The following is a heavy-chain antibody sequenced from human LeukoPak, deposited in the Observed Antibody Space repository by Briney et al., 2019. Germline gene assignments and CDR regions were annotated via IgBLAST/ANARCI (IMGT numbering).Heavy chain of an antibody. D-gene: IGHD4-17*01. CDR2: INPSGGST. J-gene: IGHJ6*03. Sequence: ASMKVSCKASGYTFTSYYMHWVRQAPGQGLEWMGIINPSGGSTSYAQKFQGRVTMTRDTSTSTVYMELSSLRSEDTAVYYCASLSTVTTHYYYMDVWGKGTTVTVSS. CDR3: ASLSTVTTHYYYMDV. CDR1: GYTFTSYY. V-gene: IGHV1-46*01.